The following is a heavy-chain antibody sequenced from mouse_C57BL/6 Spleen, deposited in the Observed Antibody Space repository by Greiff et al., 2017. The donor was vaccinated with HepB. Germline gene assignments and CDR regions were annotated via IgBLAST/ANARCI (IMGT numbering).Heavy chain of an antibody. V-gene: IGHV1-52*01. CDR1: GYTFTSYW. J-gene: IGHJ3*01. CDR2: IDPSDSET. CDR3: ARGGLRRLAWFAY. Sequence: QVQLQQPGAELVRPGSSVKLSCKASGYTFTSYWMHWVKHRPIQGLEWIGNIDPSDSETHYNQKFKDKATLTVDKSSSTAYMQLSSLTSEDSEVYYCARGGLRRLAWFAYWGQGTLVTVSA. D-gene: IGHD2-4*01.